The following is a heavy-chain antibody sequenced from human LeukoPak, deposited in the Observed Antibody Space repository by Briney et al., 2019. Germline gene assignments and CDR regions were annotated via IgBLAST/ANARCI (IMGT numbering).Heavy chain of an antibody. D-gene: IGHD6-13*01. CDR3: AKDGADGSSSWYGDY. J-gene: IGHJ4*02. V-gene: IGHV3-30*18. CDR2: ISYDGSNK. CDR1: GFTFSSYG. Sequence: GGSLRLSCAASGFTFSSYGMHWVRQAPGKGLEWVAVISYDGSNKYYADSVKGRFTISRDNSKNTLYLQMNSLRAEATAVYYCAKDGADGSSSWYGDYWGQGTLVTVSS.